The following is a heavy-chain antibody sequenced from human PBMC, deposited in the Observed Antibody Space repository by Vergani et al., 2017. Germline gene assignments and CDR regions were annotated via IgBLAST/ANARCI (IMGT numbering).Heavy chain of an antibody. CDR3: AKDPLDCSGGSCYSGHFDY. Sequence: QVQLVESGGGLVKPGGSLRLSCAASGFTFSDYYMSWIRQAPGKGLEWVAVISYDGSNKYYADSVKGRFTISRDNSKNTLYLQMNSLRAEDTAVYYCAKDPLDCSGGSCYSGHFDYWGQGTLVTVSS. D-gene: IGHD2-15*01. CDR2: ISYDGSNK. V-gene: IGHV3-30*18. J-gene: IGHJ4*02. CDR1: GFTFSDYY.